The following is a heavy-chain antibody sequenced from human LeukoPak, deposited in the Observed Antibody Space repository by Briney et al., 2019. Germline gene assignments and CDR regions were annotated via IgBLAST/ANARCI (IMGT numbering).Heavy chain of an antibody. CDR2: ISYDGSNK. V-gene: IGHV3-30*04. J-gene: IGHJ3*02. CDR1: GFTFSSYA. D-gene: IGHD3-22*01. CDR3: AREITMIVVADAFDI. Sequence: GGSLRLSCAASGFTFSSYAMHWVRQAPGKGLEWVAVISYDGSNKYYADSVKGRFTISRDNSKNTLYLQMNSLRAEDTAVYYCAREITMIVVADAFDIWGQGTMVTVSS.